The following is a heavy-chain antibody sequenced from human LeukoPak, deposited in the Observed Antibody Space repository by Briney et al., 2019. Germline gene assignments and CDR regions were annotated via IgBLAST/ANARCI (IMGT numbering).Heavy chain of an antibody. D-gene: IGHD3-10*01. J-gene: IGHJ2*01. CDR3: ARAYYIDRYFDL. Sequence: SETLSLTCTVSGGSISSGSYYWSWIRQPAGKGLEWIGRIYTSGSTNYNPSLKSRVTISVDTSKNQFSLKLSSVTAADTAVYYCARAYYIDRYFDLWGRGTLVTVSS. CDR2: IYTSGST. CDR1: GGSISSGSYY. V-gene: IGHV4-61*02.